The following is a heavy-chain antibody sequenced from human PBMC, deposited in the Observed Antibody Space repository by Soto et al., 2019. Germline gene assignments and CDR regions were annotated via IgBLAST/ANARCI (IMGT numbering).Heavy chain of an antibody. Sequence: LSLTCTVSGVSIHNSHSFWAWIRQPPGKGLQFIASVYHNGGAHYNSSLKSRVTISVDTASNQVSLRMRSLTAADTAFYYCGRVVEGATRHTDPDSWGQGILVTVSS. D-gene: IGHD2-21*01. J-gene: IGHJ5*01. CDR1: GVSIHNSHSF. V-gene: IGHV4-39*01. CDR3: GRVVEGATRHTDPDS. CDR2: VYHNGGA.